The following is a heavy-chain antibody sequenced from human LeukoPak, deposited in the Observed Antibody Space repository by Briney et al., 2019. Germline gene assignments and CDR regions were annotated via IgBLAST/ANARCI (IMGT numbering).Heavy chain of an antibody. V-gene: IGHV3-23*01. CDR3: AKRGVVIRVILVGFHKEAYYFDS. D-gene: IGHD3-10*01. CDR1: GITLSNYG. J-gene: IGHJ4*02. Sequence: GGSLRLSRAVSGITLSNYGMSWVRQAPGKGLEWVAAISDSGGRTNYADSVKGRFTISRDNSKNTLYLQMNSLRAEDTAVYFCAKRGVVIRVILVGFHKEAYYFDSWGQGALVTVSS. CDR2: ISDSGGRT.